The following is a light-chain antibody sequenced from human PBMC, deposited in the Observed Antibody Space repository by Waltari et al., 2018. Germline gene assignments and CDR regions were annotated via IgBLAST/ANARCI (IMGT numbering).Light chain of an antibody. CDR1: HTISSF. CDR3: QQSYRTPLT. CDR2: AAS. Sequence: DIQMTQSPSSLSASVGDRVTITCRASHTISSFLSWFQQKPGKAPKLLIYAASSLQTGVSSRFRGSGSGTDFTLTISSLQPEDFAIYYCQQSYRTPLTFGGGTNVEIK. V-gene: IGKV1-39*01. J-gene: IGKJ4*01.